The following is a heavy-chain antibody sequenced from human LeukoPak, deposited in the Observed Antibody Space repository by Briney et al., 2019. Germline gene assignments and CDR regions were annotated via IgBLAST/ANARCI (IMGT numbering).Heavy chain of an antibody. J-gene: IGHJ4*02. V-gene: IGHV4-59*01. Sequence: PSETLSLTCTVSGVSISSYHWSWIWQPPGKGLEWIGYIYYSGSTNYNPSLKSRVTISVDTSKNQFSLKLSSVTAADTAVYYCAGFENYDFWSGFDYWGQGTLVTVSS. CDR3: AGFENYDFWSGFDY. D-gene: IGHD3-3*01. CDR2: IYYSGST. CDR1: GVSISSYH.